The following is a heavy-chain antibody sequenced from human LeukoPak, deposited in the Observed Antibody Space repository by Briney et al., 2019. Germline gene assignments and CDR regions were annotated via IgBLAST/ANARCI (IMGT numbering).Heavy chain of an antibody. V-gene: IGHV4-59*01. CDR2: IFSSGST. CDR1: GGSISSDY. D-gene: IGHD2-2*01. Sequence: SETLSLTCTVSGGSISSDYWTWIRQPPGKGLEWIGYIFSSGSTNYNPSLKSRVTISVDTSKNQFSLKLSSVTAADTAVYYCARGPPRDIVVVPAAMPAPWGMDVWGQGTTVTVSS. J-gene: IGHJ6*02. CDR3: ARGPPRDIVVVPAAMPAPWGMDV.